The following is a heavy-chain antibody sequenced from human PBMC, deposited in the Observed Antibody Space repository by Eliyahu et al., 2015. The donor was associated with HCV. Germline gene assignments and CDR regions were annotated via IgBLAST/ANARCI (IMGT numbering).Heavy chain of an antibody. D-gene: IGHD3-9*01. J-gene: IGHJ4*02. V-gene: IGHV3-21*01. CDR1: GFTFSXYX. CDR3: ARDHTYYDILTGYYPQYFDY. Sequence: EVQLVESGGGLVKPGGSLRLSCXASGFTFSXYXXXXVRQAPGKGLEWVSSISSSSSYIYYADSVKGRFTISRDNAKNSLYLQMNSLRAEDTAVYYCARDHTYYDILTGYYPQYFDYWGQGTLVTVSS. CDR2: ISSSSSYI.